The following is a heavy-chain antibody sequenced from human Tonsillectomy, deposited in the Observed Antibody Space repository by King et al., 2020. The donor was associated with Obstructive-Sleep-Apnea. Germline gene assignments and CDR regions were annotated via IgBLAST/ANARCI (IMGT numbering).Heavy chain of an antibody. CDR1: GGSISSTNW. D-gene: IGHD5-24*01. J-gene: IGHJ6*02. V-gene: IGHV4-4*02. CDR2: IYHSGNT. Sequence: VQLVESGPGLVKPSGTLSLTCAVSGGSISSTNWWNWVRQPPGKGLEWIGEIYHSGNTNYNPSLKSRVTISVDKSKNQFSLKLSSMTAADTAVYYCARVTWRPYYYGMDVWGQGTTVTVSS. CDR3: ARVTWRPYYYGMDV.